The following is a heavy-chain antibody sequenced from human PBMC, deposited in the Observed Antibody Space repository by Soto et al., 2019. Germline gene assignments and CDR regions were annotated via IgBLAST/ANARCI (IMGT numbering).Heavy chain of an antibody. CDR1: GFTFSSYA. CDR3: AKGHDYYYDSSGYYFQH. J-gene: IGHJ1*01. Sequence: GGSLRLSRAASGFTFSSYAMSWVRQAPGKGLEWVSAISGSGGSTYYADSVKGRFTISRDNSKNTLYLQMNSLRAEDTAVYYCAKGHDYYYDSSGYYFQHWGQGTLVTVSS. CDR2: ISGSGGST. D-gene: IGHD3-22*01. V-gene: IGHV3-23*01.